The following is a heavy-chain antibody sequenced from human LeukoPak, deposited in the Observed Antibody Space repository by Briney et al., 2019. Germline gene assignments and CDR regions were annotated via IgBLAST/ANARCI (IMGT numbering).Heavy chain of an antibody. D-gene: IGHD2-2*01. V-gene: IGHV3-23*01. CDR3: AKLGCTGTFCYANY. CDR2: ISGGGDSA. CDR1: GFTFNNYA. Sequence: PGGSLRLSCAASGFTFNNYAMTWVRQTPGKGLEWVSVISGGGDSADYADSMKGRFTISRDNSKNTLYLQMNSLRAEDTALYYCAKLGCTGTFCYANYWGQGTLVTVSS. J-gene: IGHJ4*02.